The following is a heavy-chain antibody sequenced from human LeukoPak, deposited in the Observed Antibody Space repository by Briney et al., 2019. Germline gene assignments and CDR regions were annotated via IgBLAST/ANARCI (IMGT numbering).Heavy chain of an antibody. J-gene: IGHJ4*02. V-gene: IGHV3-11*01. CDR2: IGSSGRSI. CDR1: GFTVSSNY. CDR3: ARDLSSGWSPIDY. Sequence: GGSLRLSCAASGFTVSSNYVSWVRQAPGKGLEWVSYIGSSGRSIYYADSVKGRFTISRDNAKNSLFLQMNSLRAEDTAVYYCARDLSSGWSPIDYWGRGTLVTVSS. D-gene: IGHD6-19*01.